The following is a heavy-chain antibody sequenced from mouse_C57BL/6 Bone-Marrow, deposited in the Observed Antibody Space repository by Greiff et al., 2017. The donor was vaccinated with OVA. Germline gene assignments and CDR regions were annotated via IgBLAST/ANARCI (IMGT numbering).Heavy chain of an antibody. CDR1: GFSLTSYA. J-gene: IGHJ1*03. Sequence: VQLQQSGPGLVAPSQSLSITCTVSGFSLTSYAISWVRQPPGKGLEWLGVIWTGGGTNYNSALKSRLSISKDNSKSQVFLKMNSLQTDDTARYYCARTGSTMVTYWYFDVWGTGTTVTVSS. V-gene: IGHV2-9-1*01. CDR3: ARTGSTMVTYWYFDV. CDR2: IWTGGGT. D-gene: IGHD2-2*01.